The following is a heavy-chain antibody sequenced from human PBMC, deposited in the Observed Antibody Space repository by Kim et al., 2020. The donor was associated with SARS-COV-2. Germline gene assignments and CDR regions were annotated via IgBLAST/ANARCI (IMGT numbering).Heavy chain of an antibody. Sequence: GGSLRLSCAASGFTFSSYGMHWVRQAPGKGLKWVAVIWYDGGNKYYADSVKGRFTISRDNSKNTLYLQMNSLRAEDTAVYYCARDLLVGATSYGMDVWGQGTTVTVSS. CDR3: ARDLLVGATSYGMDV. D-gene: IGHD1-26*01. J-gene: IGHJ6*02. V-gene: IGHV3-33*01. CDR1: GFTFSSYG. CDR2: IWYDGGNK.